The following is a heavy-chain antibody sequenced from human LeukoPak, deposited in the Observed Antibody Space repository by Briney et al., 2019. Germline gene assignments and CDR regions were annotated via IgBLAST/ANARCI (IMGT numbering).Heavy chain of an antibody. D-gene: IGHD3-10*01. J-gene: IGHJ3*02. Sequence: ASVKVSCKASGYTFTSYAMHWVRQAPGQRLEWMGWINAGNGNTKYSQKFQGRVTITRDTSASTAYMELSSLRSEDTAVYYCARDTTVLLWFGELWDAFDIWGQGTMVTVSS. CDR2: INAGNGNT. CDR1: GYTFTSYA. V-gene: IGHV1-3*01. CDR3: ARDTTVLLWFGELWDAFDI.